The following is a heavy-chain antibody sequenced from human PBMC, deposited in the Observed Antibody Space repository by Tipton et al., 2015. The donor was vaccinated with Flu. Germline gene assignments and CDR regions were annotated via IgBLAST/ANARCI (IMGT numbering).Heavy chain of an antibody. CDR1: GGSINNYF. J-gene: IGHJ5*02. CDR3: ARGLRGGTAAGGYENWFDP. CDR2: IYSTGEV. V-gene: IGHV4-4*07. D-gene: IGHD6-13*01. Sequence: TLSLTCTVPGGSINNYFWTWMRQSAGKGLEWIGRIYSTGEVGYNPSLKSRVTMSVDTSKNQFSLELSSVTAADTAVYFCARGLRGGTAAGGYENWFDPWGQGSLVTVSS.